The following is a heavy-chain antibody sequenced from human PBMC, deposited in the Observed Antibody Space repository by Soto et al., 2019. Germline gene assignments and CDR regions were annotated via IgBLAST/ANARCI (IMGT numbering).Heavy chain of an antibody. J-gene: IGHJ4*02. D-gene: IGHD5-18*01. V-gene: IGHV4-39*01. Sequence: SETLSLTCTVSGGSISSSGYYWGWIRQPPGKGLECIGSIYSTGSTYYTPSLKGRVIISVDTSKNQFSLNLSSVTAADTAVYSCVRQRGNSYGSFDYWGRGTLVTVSS. CDR2: IYSTGST. CDR1: GGSISSSGYY. CDR3: VRQRGNSYGSFDY.